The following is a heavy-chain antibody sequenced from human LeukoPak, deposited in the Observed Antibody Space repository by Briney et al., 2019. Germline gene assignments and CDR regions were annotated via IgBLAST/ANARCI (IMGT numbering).Heavy chain of an antibody. V-gene: IGHV4-34*01. CDR3: ARGRRRYFDWLLRSYFDY. CDR1: GGSISRYY. Sequence: TPSETLSLTCTVSGGSISRYYWSWIRQPPGKGLEWIGEINHSGSTNYNPSLKSRVTISVDTSKNQFSLKLSSVTAADTAVYYCARGRRRYFDWLLRSYFDYWGQGTLVTVSS. J-gene: IGHJ4*02. D-gene: IGHD3-9*01. CDR2: INHSGST.